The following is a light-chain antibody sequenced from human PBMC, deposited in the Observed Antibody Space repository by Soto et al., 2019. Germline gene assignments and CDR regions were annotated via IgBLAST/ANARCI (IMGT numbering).Light chain of an antibody. J-gene: IGKJ4*01. CDR2: DAS. Sequence: DIQMTHSPSSASASGGGGLTITCRASQGISTWIAWYQQKPGKAPELLIYDASSLHTGVPSRFSGSGSGTDFTLTISSLQPEDFATYYCQQVNSFPLTFGGGTKVDIK. CDR3: QQVNSFPLT. V-gene: IGKV1D-12*01. CDR1: QGISTW.